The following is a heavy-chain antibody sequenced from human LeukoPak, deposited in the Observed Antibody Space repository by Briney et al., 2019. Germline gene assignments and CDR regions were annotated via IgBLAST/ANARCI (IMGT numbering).Heavy chain of an antibody. V-gene: IGHV3-66*04. CDR2: IYSGGST. D-gene: IGHD4-11*01. Sequence: GGSLRLSCAASGFTVSSNYMSWVRQAPGKGLEWVSVIYSGGSTYYADSVKGRFTISRDNSKNTLYLQMNSLRAEDTAVYYCAVQDYPYYYYYGMDVWGQGTTVTVSS. CDR3: AVQDYPYYYYYGMDV. CDR1: GFTVSSNY. J-gene: IGHJ6*02.